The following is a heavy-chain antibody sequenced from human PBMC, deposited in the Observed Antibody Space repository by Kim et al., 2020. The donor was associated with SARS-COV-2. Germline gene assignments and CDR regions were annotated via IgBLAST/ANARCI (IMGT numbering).Heavy chain of an antibody. V-gene: IGHV3-30*01. J-gene: IGHJ4*02. CDR3: ARALLWFGEHIDY. D-gene: IGHD3-10*01. Sequence: YSDPVKGRLPSPRDNSKNTLYLQRNSLRAEDTAVYYWARALLWFGEHIDYWGQGTLVTVSS.